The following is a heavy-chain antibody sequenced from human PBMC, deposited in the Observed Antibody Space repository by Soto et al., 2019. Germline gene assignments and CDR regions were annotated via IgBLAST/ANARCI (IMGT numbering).Heavy chain of an antibody. Sequence: GGSLRLSCAASGFTVSSNYMSWVRQAPGKGLEWVSVIYSGGSTYYADSVKGRFTISRDNSKNTLYLQMNSLRAEDTAVYYCASGASSGRQMPPFYYYYYGMDVWGQGTTVTVSS. CDR2: IYSGGST. V-gene: IGHV3-53*01. CDR1: GFTVSSNY. CDR3: ASGASSGRQMPPFYYYYYGMDV. J-gene: IGHJ6*02. D-gene: IGHD3-22*01.